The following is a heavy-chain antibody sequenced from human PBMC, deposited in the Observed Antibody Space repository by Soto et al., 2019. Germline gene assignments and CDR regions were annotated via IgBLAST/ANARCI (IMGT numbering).Heavy chain of an antibody. CDR2: IYYSGST. CDR1: GGSISSSSYY. J-gene: IGHJ4*02. V-gene: IGHV4-39*01. D-gene: IGHD1-26*01. CDR3: ARQWELLDY. Sequence: SEMLSLTCTVSGGSISSSSYYWGWIRQPPGKGLEWIGSIYYSGSTYYNPSLKSRVTISVDTSKNQFSLKLSSVTAADTAVYYCARQWELLDYWGQGTLVTVSS.